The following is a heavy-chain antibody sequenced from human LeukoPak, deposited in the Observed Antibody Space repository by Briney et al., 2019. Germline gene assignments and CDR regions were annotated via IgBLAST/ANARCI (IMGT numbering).Heavy chain of an antibody. V-gene: IGHV3-15*01. Sequence: GGSLRLSCAVSGYTFSDHYIDWVRQAPGKGLEWVGRIKSKTDGGTTDYAAPVKGRFTISRDDSKNTLYLQMNSLKTEDTAVYYCTTNGIGYGREYYFDYWGQGALVTVSS. CDR3: TTNGIGYGREYYFDY. D-gene: IGHD5-18*01. CDR2: IKSKTDGGTT. CDR1: GYTFSDHY. J-gene: IGHJ4*02.